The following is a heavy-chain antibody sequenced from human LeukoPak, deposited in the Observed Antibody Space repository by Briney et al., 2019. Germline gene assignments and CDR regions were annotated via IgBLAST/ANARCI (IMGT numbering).Heavy chain of an antibody. Sequence: PSQTLSLTCTVSGGSISSGGYYWSWIRQHPGKGLEWIGYIYYSGSTYYNPSLKSRVTISVDTSKNQFSLKLSSVTAADTAVYYCARAPGVRLWFGELLAKPFFDYWGQGTLVTVSS. J-gene: IGHJ4*02. CDR2: IYYSGST. CDR1: GGSISSGGYY. D-gene: IGHD3-10*01. CDR3: ARAPGVRLWFGELLAKPFFDY. V-gene: IGHV4-31*03.